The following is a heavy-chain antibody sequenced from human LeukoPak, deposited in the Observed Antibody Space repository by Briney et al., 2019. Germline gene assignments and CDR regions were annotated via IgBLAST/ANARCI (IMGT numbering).Heavy chain of an antibody. J-gene: IGHJ4*02. CDR2: IWYDGGNK. CDR1: GFTFSSYG. V-gene: IGHV3-33*01. D-gene: IGHD6-13*01. CDR3: ARDGSIAVAGTFDY. Sequence: GGSLRLSCAASGFTFSSYGMHWVRQAPGKGLEWVAVIWYDGGNKYYADSVKGRFTISRDNSKNTLYLQMNSLRAEDTAVYYCARDGSIAVAGTFDYWGQGTLVTVSS.